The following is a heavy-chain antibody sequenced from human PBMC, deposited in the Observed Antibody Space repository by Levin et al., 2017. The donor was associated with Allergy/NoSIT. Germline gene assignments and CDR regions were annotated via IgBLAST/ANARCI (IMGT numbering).Heavy chain of an antibody. J-gene: IGHJ4*02. CDR3: AKDASGSYYGEFDY. CDR2: ISWNSGSI. V-gene: IGHV3-9*01. D-gene: IGHD1-26*01. Sequence: SLKISCAASGFTFDDYAMHWVRQAPGKGLEWVSGISWNSGSIGYADSVKGRFTISRDNAKNSLYLQMNSLRAEDTALYYCAKDASGSYYGEFDYWGQGTLVTVSS. CDR1: GFTFDDYA.